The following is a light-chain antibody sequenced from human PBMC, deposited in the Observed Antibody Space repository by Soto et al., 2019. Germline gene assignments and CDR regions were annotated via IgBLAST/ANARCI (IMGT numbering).Light chain of an antibody. CDR3: QSYDSSLSGSV. J-gene: IGLJ2*01. V-gene: IGLV1-40*01. CDR1: NSNIGAGYD. Sequence: QSVLTQPPSMSGAPGQRVTISCTGSNSNIGAGYDVHWYQQLPGTAPKLLLYGNTNRPSGVPDRFSGSKSGTSASLAITGLQADDEADYYRQSYDSSLSGSVFGGGTKLTVL. CDR2: GNT.